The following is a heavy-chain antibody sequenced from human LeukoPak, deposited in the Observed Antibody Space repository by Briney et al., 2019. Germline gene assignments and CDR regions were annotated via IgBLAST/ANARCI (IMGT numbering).Heavy chain of an antibody. J-gene: IGHJ6*02. CDR3: AKDMALSGYDYYYYGMDV. Sequence: GGSLRLSCAASGSTFSGHGMHWVRQAPGKGLEWVAVIWYDGTKKYYADSVKGRFTISRDNSKNTLYLQMNSLRAEDTAVYYCAKDMALSGYDYYYYGMDVWGQGTTVTVSS. D-gene: IGHD5-12*01. V-gene: IGHV3-33*06. CDR1: GSTFSGHG. CDR2: IWYDGTKK.